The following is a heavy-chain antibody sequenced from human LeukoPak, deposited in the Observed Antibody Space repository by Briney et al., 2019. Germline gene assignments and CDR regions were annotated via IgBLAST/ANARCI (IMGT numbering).Heavy chain of an antibody. D-gene: IGHD4-17*01. Sequence: GRSLRLSCAASGFTLSSYGMHWVRQAPGKGLEWVAVISYDGSNKYYADSVKGRFTISRDNSKNTLYLQMNSLRAEDTAVYYCARSPDYGVWGQGTLVTVSS. CDR1: GFTLSSYG. CDR2: ISYDGSNK. CDR3: ARSPDYGV. J-gene: IGHJ4*02. V-gene: IGHV3-30*03.